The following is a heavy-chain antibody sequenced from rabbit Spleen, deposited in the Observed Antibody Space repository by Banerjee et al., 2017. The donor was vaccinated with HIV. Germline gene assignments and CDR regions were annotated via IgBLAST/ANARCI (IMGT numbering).Heavy chain of an antibody. D-gene: IGHD1-1*01. J-gene: IGHJ4*01. V-gene: IGHV1S40*01. Sequence: QSLVEPGRDLVKPGLSLSLSFKASLFDFSSIYYMCWSRQAPGKGLELIACIDTSSVNTADATWAKGRFTISKTSSTTVTLQMTSLTAADTASYFCASGYSDIYFNLWGPGTLVTVS. CDR3: ASGYSDIYFNL. CDR1: LFDFSSIYY. CDR2: IDTSSVNT.